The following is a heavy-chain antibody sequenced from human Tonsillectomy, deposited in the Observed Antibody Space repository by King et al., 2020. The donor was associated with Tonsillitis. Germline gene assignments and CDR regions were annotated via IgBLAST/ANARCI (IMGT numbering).Heavy chain of an antibody. CDR3: ARRFWGSSGGFDY. V-gene: IGHV5-10-1*03. J-gene: IGHJ4*02. Sequence: QLVQSGAEAKKPGESLRISCNGSGYSFTSYCITWVRQMPGKGLEWMGTIDPGDSYTNYSPSFQGHVTISTDKSISAAYLQWSSLKASDTAMDYCARRFWGSSGGFDYWGQGTLVTVSS. CDR1: GYSFTSYC. D-gene: IGHD6-19*01. CDR2: IDPGDSYT.